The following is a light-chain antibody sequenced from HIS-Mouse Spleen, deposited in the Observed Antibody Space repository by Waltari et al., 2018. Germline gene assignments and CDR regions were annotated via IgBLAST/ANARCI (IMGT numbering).Light chain of an antibody. CDR1: SSDVGGYNY. J-gene: IGLJ1*01. Sequence: QSALTQPRSVSGSPGQSVTISCTGTSSDVGGYNYVSWYQQHPGKAPKLMLYDVSKRASGVPDLFSGSKAGNTASLAISGLQAEDEADYYCCSYAGSYTFPYVFGTGTKVTVL. CDR3: CSYAGSYTFPYV. CDR2: DVS. V-gene: IGLV2-11*01.